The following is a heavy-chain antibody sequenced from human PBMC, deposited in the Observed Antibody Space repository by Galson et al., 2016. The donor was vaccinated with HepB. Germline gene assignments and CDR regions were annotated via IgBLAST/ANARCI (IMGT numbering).Heavy chain of an antibody. D-gene: IGHD4-17*01. CDR3: ARRGATVTTGYYYMDV. CDR1: GFTFSNNA. V-gene: IGHV3-33*08. Sequence: SLRLSCAASGFTFSNNAMHWVRQAPGKGLEWVAVIWLDGSNKYYADSVKGRFTISRDNSKNTLYLQVNSLRAEDTAVYFCARRGATVTTGYYYMDVWGKGTTVTVSS. CDR2: IWLDGSNK. J-gene: IGHJ6*03.